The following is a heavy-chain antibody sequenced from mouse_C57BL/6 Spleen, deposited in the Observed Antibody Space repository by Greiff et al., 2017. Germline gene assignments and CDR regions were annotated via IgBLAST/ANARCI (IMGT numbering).Heavy chain of an antibody. CDR1: GYTFTSYW. V-gene: IGHV1-53*01. D-gene: IGHD2-4*01. CDR3: ARSGDYEGTMDY. J-gene: IGHJ4*01. Sequence: VQLQQPGTELVKPGASVKLSCKASGYTFTSYWMHWVKQRPGQGLEWIGNINPSNGGTNYNEKFKRKATLTVDKSHSTAYMQLSSLTSEDSAVYYCARSGDYEGTMDYWGQGTSVTVSS. CDR2: INPSNGGT.